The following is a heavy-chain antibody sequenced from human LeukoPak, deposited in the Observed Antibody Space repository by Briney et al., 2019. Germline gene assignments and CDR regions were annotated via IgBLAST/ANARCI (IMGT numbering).Heavy chain of an antibody. Sequence: TGGSLRLSCAASGFNFGNYWMSWVRQAPGKGLEWVANIKQDGSEKYYVDSVKGRFAISRDNPKSSLYLQMNSLRAEDTAVYYCARDKVEGATKLDNWGQGTLVTASS. D-gene: IGHD1-26*01. CDR3: ARDKVEGATKLDN. CDR2: IKQDGSEK. V-gene: IGHV3-7*01. CDR1: GFNFGNYW. J-gene: IGHJ4*02.